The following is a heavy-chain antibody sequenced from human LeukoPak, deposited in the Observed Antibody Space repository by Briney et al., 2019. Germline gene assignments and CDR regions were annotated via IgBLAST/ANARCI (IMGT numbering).Heavy chain of an antibody. J-gene: IGHJ6*02. Sequence: GGSLRLSCAASGFTFSSYGMHWVRQAPGKGLEWVAVISYDGSNKYYADSVKGRFTISRDNSKNTLYLQMNSLRAEDTAVYYCAKRDIVATRGYYYGMDVWGQGTTVTVSS. CDR3: AKRDIVATRGYYYGMDV. CDR1: GFTFSSYG. V-gene: IGHV3-30*18. CDR2: ISYDGSNK. D-gene: IGHD5-12*01.